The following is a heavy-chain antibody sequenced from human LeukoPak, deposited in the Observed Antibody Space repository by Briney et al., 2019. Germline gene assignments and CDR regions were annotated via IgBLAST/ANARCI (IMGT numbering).Heavy chain of an antibody. D-gene: IGHD6-13*01. CDR3: ARWYSSSWYEIWLDP. J-gene: IGHJ5*02. Sequence: GASVKVSCKASGYTFTSYGISWVRQAPGQGLEWMGWISAYNGNTNYAQKLQGRVTMTTDTSTSTAYMELRSLRSDDTAVYYCARWYSSSWYEIWLDPWGQGTLVTVSS. V-gene: IGHV1-18*01. CDR1: GYTFTSYG. CDR2: ISAYNGNT.